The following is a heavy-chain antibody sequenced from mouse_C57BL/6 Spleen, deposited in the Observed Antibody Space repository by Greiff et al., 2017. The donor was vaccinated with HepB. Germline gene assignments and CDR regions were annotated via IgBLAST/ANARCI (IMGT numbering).Heavy chain of an antibody. Sequence: QVTLKVCGPGILQSSQTLSLTCSFSGFSLSTSGMGVSWIRQPSGKGLEWLAHIYWDDDKRYNPSLKSRLTISKDTSRNQVFLKITSVDTADTATYYCARVITTVHFDYWGQGTTLTVSS. CDR1: GFSLSTSGMG. CDR2: IYWDDDK. CDR3: ARVITTVHFDY. V-gene: IGHV8-12*01. D-gene: IGHD1-1*01. J-gene: IGHJ2*01.